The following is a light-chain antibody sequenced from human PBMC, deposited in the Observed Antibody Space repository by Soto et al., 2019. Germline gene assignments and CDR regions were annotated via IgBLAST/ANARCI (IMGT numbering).Light chain of an antibody. Sequence: QSALTQPASVSGSPGQSITISCTGTSSDVGGYNYVSWYQQHPGKAPKLMIYDVSNRPAGVPDRFSGSKSGNTASLTVSGLQAEDEADYYCTSYAGSNIYVFGRGTKVTVL. J-gene: IGLJ1*01. CDR3: TSYAGSNIYV. V-gene: IGLV2-8*01. CDR1: SSDVGGYNY. CDR2: DVS.